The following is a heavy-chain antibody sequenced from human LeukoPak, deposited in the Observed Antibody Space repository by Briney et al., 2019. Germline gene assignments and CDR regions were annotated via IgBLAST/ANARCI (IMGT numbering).Heavy chain of an antibody. CDR1: GYTFTGYY. CDR3: ARDQNFHNSGGYYGIES. J-gene: IGHJ4*02. CDR2: INPNNGGT. D-gene: IGHD3-22*01. Sequence: ASVKVSCTASGYTFTGYYLHWVRQAPGQGLEWIGWINPNNGGTNYAQKFQDRVTMTRDTSISTAYMELSRLTSDDTAVYYCARDQNFHNSGGYYGIESWGQGTLVTVSS. V-gene: IGHV1-2*02.